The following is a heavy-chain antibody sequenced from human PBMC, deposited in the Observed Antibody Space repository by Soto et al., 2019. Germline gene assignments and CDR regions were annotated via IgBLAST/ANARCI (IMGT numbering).Heavy chain of an antibody. CDR2: IIPIFGTA. CDR3: ARSYGDLYYYYYGMDV. Sequence: ASVKVSCKASGGTFSSYAISWVRQAPGQGLEWMGGIIPIFGTANYAQKFQGRVTITADESTSTAYMELSSLRSEDTAVYYCARSYGDLYYYYYGMDVWGQGTTVTVYS. V-gene: IGHV1-69*13. J-gene: IGHJ6*02. D-gene: IGHD4-17*01. CDR1: GGTFSSYA.